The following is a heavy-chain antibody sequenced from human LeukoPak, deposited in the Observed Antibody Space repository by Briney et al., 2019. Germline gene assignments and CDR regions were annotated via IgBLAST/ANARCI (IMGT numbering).Heavy chain of an antibody. V-gene: IGHV4-39*01. CDR2: IYYSRST. Sequence: PSETLSLTCTVPGVSITTYYWGWIRQPPGKGLEWIGSIYYSRSTYYNPSLKCRATISVATSTNQFSLKLSSVTAADTAVYYCARHADSGFGQLAFDYWGQGTLVTVSS. CDR1: GVSITTYY. D-gene: IGHD3-10*01. CDR3: ARHADSGFGQLAFDY. J-gene: IGHJ4*02.